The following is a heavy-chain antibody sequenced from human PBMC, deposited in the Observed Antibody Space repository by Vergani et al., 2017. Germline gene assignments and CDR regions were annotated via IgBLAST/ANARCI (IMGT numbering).Heavy chain of an antibody. CDR2: IYNSGNG. CDR3: ASGKYYADSTSHFRGRYFDV. Sequence: QMQLPGSGPGLVKASETLSLTCTVSGDSIISRSYYWGWIRQPPGKGVEWIGSIYNSGNGDSSSSLKSRVTISADTSKNQFSLRLTSVTAADTAVYYCASGKYYADSTSHFRGRYFDVWGRGTLVTVPS. J-gene: IGHJ2*01. V-gene: IGHV4-39*01. D-gene: IGHD3-16*01. CDR1: GDSIISRSYY.